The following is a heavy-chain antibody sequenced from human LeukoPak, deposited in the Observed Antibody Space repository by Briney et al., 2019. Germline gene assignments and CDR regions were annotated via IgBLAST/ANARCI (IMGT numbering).Heavy chain of an antibody. Sequence: GGSLRLSCAASGFTVSSNYMSWVRQAPGKGLEWVSVIYSGGSTYYADSVKGRFTISRDNSKNTLYLQMNSLRAEDTAVYYCASVGETEVPAARYYYYGMDVWGQGTTVTVSS. CDR2: IYSGGST. D-gene: IGHD2-2*01. CDR1: GFTVSSNY. V-gene: IGHV3-53*01. CDR3: ASVGETEVPAARYYYYGMDV. J-gene: IGHJ6*02.